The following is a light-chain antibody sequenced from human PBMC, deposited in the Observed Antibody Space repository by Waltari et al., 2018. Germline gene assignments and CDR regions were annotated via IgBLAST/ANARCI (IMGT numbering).Light chain of an antibody. CDR3: CSYAGSQTSV. Sequence: QSALTQPRSVSGSPGQSVTISCTGTSSDVGGYDYVSWYQQHPGKAPKLMIYDVNKQPSGVPDRFSGSKSGNTASLTIPGLQADDEAEYYCCSYAGSQTSVFGGGTKVTVL. V-gene: IGLV2-11*01. J-gene: IGLJ2*01. CDR1: SSDVGGYDY. CDR2: DVN.